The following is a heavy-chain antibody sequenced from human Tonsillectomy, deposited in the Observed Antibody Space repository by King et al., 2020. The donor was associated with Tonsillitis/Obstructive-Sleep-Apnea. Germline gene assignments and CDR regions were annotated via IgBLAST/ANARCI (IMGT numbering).Heavy chain of an antibody. D-gene: IGHD6-19*01. J-gene: IGHJ4*02. CDR1: GFTFSNYW. Sequence: VQLVESGGGLVQPGGSLRLSCVASGFTFSNYWMSWVRQSPGKGLEWVANIKQDGSEKYYVESVKGRFTISRVNAENSLYLQMNSLRAEDTAVYYCASWSGWYYWGQGTLVTVSS. CDR2: IKQDGSEK. V-gene: IGHV3-7*01. CDR3: ASWSGWYY.